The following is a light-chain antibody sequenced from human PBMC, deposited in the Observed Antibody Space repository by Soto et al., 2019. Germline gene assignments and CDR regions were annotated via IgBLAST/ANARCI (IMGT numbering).Light chain of an antibody. J-gene: IGKJ1*01. CDR1: QAVNTR. V-gene: IGKV3D-11*03. Sequence: EIVLTQSPATLSSFPGDRVTPSCRASQAVNTRLAWYQHKPGQAPRLLIYLASNRAAGVPARFSGGGSGTDCTLTISDVEPEDVAVYYCHQRQSWPRTFGQGTKVDIK. CDR2: LAS. CDR3: HQRQSWPRT.